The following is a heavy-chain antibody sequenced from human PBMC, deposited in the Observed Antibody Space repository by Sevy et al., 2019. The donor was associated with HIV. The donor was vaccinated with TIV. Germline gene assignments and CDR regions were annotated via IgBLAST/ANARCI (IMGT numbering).Heavy chain of an antibody. CDR1: GFTFSSHA. J-gene: IGHJ4*02. V-gene: IGHV3-30-3*01. CDR2: ISYDGSSK. Sequence: GGSLRLSCAASGFTFSSHAMHWVRQAPGKGLERMAAISYDGSSKYYADSVKGRFTISRDDSKKTLYLQMSRLRAGDTAVYYCARDGGYSVNFLPSGYWGQGTLVTVSS. D-gene: IGHD3-10*02. CDR3: ARDGGYSVNFLPSGY.